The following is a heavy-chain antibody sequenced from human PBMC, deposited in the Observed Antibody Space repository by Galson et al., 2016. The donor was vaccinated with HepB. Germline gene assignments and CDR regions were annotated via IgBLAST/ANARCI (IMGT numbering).Heavy chain of an antibody. CDR2: VYHGRTT. Sequence: SETLSLTCAFNGGSFSGYYWTWIRQPPGKGLEWIGHVYHGRTTKYNPSLRSRVTISVDTSKNQFSLNLTSLTAADTAGYYCARELSTMVRGVVTYHGMDVWGRGTPVIVSS. J-gene: IGHJ6*02. CDR3: ARELSTMVRGVVTYHGMDV. V-gene: IGHV4-34*11. D-gene: IGHD3-10*01. CDR1: GGSFSGYY.